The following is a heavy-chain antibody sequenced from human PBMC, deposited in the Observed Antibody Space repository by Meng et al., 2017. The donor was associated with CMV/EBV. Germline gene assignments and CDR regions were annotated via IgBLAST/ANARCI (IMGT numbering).Heavy chain of an antibody. CDR3: ARERNWNSGVEYYFDY. D-gene: IGHD1-7*01. CDR2: ICSSSSYI. Sequence: GESLKISCAASGFTFSSYSMNWVRQAPGKGLEWVSSICSSSSYIYYADSVKGRFTISRDNAKNSLYLQMNSLRAEDTAVYYCARERNWNSGVEYYFDYWGQGTLVTVSS. CDR1: GFTFSSYS. V-gene: IGHV3-21*01. J-gene: IGHJ4*02.